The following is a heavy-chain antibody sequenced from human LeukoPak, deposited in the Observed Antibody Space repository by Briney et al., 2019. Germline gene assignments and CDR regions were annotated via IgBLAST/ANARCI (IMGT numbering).Heavy chain of an antibody. CDR3: ARGEVAATLDY. V-gene: IGHV3-48*03. Sequence: PGGSLRLSCAASGFTFSSYEMNWVRQAPGKGLEWVSYISSSGSTIYYADSVKGRSTISRDNAKNSLYLQMNSLRAEDTAVYYCARGEVAATLDYWGQGTLVTVSS. D-gene: IGHD2-15*01. CDR2: ISSSGSTI. CDR1: GFTFSSYE. J-gene: IGHJ4*02.